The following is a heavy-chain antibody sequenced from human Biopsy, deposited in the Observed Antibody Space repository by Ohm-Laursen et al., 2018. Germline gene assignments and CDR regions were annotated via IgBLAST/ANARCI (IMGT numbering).Heavy chain of an antibody. Sequence: GTLSLTCPVFGKTFSDCQWSWIRQPPGKGLEWIGQINQAGTTNYNPSLKSRVSISADASKYEFSLRLTSVTAADTAVYLCGNEVHGRDYWGLGAQVTVSS. CDR1: GKTFSDCQ. CDR2: INQAGTT. V-gene: IGHV4-34*08. D-gene: IGHD2-15*01. CDR3: GNEVHGRDY. J-gene: IGHJ4*02.